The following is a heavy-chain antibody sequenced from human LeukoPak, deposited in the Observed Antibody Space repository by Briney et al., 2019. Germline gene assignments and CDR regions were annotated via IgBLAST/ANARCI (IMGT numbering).Heavy chain of an antibody. Sequence: SETLSLTCTVSGGSISSSSYYWGWIRQPPGKGLEWIGSIYYSGSTYYNPSLKSRVTISVDKSNNQFSLKLSSVTAADTAVYYCGAGDSYYFDYWGQGTLVTVSS. V-gene: IGHV4-39*07. J-gene: IGHJ4*02. CDR2: IYYSGST. D-gene: IGHD4-17*01. CDR3: GAGDSYYFDY. CDR1: GGSISSSSYY.